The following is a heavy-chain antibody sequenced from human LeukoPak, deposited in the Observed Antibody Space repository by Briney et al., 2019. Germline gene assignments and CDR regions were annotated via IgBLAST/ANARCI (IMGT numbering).Heavy chain of an antibody. V-gene: IGHV4-34*01. CDR1: GGSFSGYY. CDR3: ARGPIAVAEPDY. D-gene: IGHD6-19*01. CDR2: INHSGST. Sequence: SETLSLTCAVYGGSFSGYYWSWIRQPPGKGLEWIGEINHSGSTNYNPSLKSRVTISVDTSENQFSLKLSSVTAADTAVYYCARGPIAVAEPDYWGQGTLVTVSS. J-gene: IGHJ4*02.